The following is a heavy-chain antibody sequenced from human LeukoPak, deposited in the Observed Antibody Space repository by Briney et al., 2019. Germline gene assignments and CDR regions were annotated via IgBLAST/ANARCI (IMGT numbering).Heavy chain of an antibody. CDR1: GFTFRNYL. CDR2: TNIDETNA. J-gene: IGHJ3*01. Sequence: GGSLRLSCTVSGFTFRNYLMHWVRQAPGGGLVWVSRTNIDETNAYADSVSGRFIISRDNAKNTLYLQMNSLKAEDTAMYFCGRGGDGIDVWGQGTTVIVSS. CDR3: GRGGDGIDV. V-gene: IGHV3-74*01.